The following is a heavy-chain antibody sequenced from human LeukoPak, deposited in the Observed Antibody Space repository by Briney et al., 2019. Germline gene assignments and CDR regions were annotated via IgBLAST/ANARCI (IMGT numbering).Heavy chain of an antibody. V-gene: IGHV1-69*01. D-gene: IGHD5-12*01. Sequence: GSSVKVSCKASGGTFSSYAISWVRQAPGQGLEWMGGIIPNFGTANYAQKFQGRVTITADESTSTAYMELSSLRSEDTAVYYCARTRGYSGYDSLDYWGQGTLVTVSS. J-gene: IGHJ4*02. CDR3: ARTRGYSGYDSLDY. CDR1: GGTFSSYA. CDR2: IIPNFGTA.